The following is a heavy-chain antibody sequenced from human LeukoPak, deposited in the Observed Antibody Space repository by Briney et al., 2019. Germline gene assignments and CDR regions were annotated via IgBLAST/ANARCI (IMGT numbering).Heavy chain of an antibody. V-gene: IGHV6-1*01. J-gene: IGHJ4*02. CDR1: GDSVSSNSVG. CDR3: ARDRDRVVGATTGFDY. CDR2: TYYRSNWYN. D-gene: IGHD1-26*01. Sequence: SQTLSLACAISGDSVSSNSVGWNWIRQSPSRGLEWLGRTYYRSNWYNGYAVSVKSRITINPDTSKNQFSLQLNSVTPEDTAVYYCARDRDRVVGATTGFDYWGQGTAVTVSS.